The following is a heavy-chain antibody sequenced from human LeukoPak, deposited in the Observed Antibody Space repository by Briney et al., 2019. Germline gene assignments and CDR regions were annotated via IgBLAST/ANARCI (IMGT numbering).Heavy chain of an antibody. D-gene: IGHD3-10*01. Sequence: SETLSLTCTVSGGSISNYYWNWIRQPPGKGLEWIGFVSDSGSTTYNPSLKSRVTISIDTSKNQFSLKLSSVTAADTAVYYCARDRYYGSGSYRPQFDPWGQGTLVTVSS. CDR3: ARDRYYGSGSYRPQFDP. CDR2: VSDSGST. V-gene: IGHV4-59*01. J-gene: IGHJ5*02. CDR1: GGSISNYY.